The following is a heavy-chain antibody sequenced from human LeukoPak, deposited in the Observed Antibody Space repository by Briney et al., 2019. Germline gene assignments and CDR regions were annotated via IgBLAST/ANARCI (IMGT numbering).Heavy chain of an antibody. D-gene: IGHD5-24*01. J-gene: IGHJ4*02. CDR2: INAGNGNT. CDR1: GYTFTSFN. CDR3: ARVVMATINPFDY. Sequence: ASVKVSCKASGYTFTSFNIHWVCQAPGQRLEWMGWINAGNGNTKYSQKFQGRVTITRDTSATTAYMELSGLKSEDTAVYYCARVVMATINPFDYWGQGTQVAVSS. V-gene: IGHV1-3*01.